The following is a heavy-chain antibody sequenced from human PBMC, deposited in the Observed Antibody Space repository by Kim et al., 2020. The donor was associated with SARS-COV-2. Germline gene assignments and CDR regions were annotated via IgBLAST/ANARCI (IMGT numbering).Heavy chain of an antibody. D-gene: IGHD6-13*01. V-gene: IGHV4-39*01. Sequence: LKSRVTISVDTSKNQFSLKLNSVTAADTAVYYCASTYSSSWYLYYGMDVWGQGTTVTVSS. CDR3: ASTYSSSWYLYYGMDV. J-gene: IGHJ6*02.